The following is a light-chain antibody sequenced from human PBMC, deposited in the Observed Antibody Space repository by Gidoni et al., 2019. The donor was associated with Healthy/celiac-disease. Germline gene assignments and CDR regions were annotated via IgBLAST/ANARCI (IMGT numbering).Light chain of an antibody. Sequence: YELTQPPSVSVSPGLTATVTCTGAKWGGKYACWYQQKPGQSPVLIIYQDSKRPPGIPGRFSGYSSCNTATLTTSGPQAMDEADYYCHAWDSSTAWVFGGGTKLTVL. V-gene: IGLV3-1*01. J-gene: IGLJ3*02. CDR3: HAWDSSTAWV. CDR2: QDS. CDR1: KWGGKY.